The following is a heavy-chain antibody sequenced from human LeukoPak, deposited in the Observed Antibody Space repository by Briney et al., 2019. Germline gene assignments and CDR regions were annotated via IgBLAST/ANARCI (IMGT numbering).Heavy chain of an antibody. CDR1: GYTFTGYY. V-gene: IGHV1-2*02. J-gene: IGHJ4*02. CDR3: ARPYCSGGSCYYVY. Sequence: GASVKVSCKASGYTFTGYYMHWVRQAPGQGLEWMGWINPNSGGTNYAQKFQGRVTMTRDTSISTAYMELSRLRSDDTAVYYCARPYCSGGSCYYVYWGQGTLVTVSS. D-gene: IGHD2-15*01. CDR2: INPNSGGT.